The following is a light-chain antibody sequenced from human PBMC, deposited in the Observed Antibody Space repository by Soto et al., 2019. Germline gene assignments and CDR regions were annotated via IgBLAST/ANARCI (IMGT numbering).Light chain of an antibody. J-gene: IGLJ3*02. V-gene: IGLV2-14*01. CDR3: SSYTSSSTLV. CDR1: SSDVGGYNY. Sequence: QSVLTQPAFVSGSSGQSITISCTGTSSDVGGYNYVSWYQQHPGKDPKLMIYDVSNRPSGVSNRFSGSKSGNTASLTISGLQAEDEADYYSSSYTSSSTLVFGGGTKLTLL. CDR2: DVS.